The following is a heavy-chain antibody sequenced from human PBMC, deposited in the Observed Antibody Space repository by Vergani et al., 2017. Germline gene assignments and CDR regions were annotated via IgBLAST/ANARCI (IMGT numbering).Heavy chain of an antibody. V-gene: IGHV4-61*10. Sequence: QVQLQESGPGLVKPSETLSLTCTVSGGSVSSGSYYWSWIRQPAGKGLEWIGSIYYSGSTYYNPSLKSRVTISVDTSKNQFSLKLSSVTAADTAVYYCARDLRGNDYLAFGLWFDPWGQGTLVTVSS. CDR2: IYYSGST. J-gene: IGHJ5*02. CDR1: GGSVSSGSYY. CDR3: ARDLRGNDYLAFGLWFDP. D-gene: IGHD4/OR15-4a*01.